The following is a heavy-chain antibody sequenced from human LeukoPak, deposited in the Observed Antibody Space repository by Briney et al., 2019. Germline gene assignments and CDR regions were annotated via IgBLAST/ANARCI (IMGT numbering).Heavy chain of an antibody. CDR2: IYLGDYET. Sequence: KGGESLKISCKGSGYSFTNYWIGWVRQMPGKGLEWMGIIYLGDYETRYSPPFQGQVTTSADKSISTAYLQWSSLKASDTAMYYCARHPVYTRGWPLDYWGQGTLVTVSS. D-gene: IGHD6-19*01. V-gene: IGHV5-51*01. CDR1: GYSFTNYW. CDR3: ARHPVYTRGWPLDY. J-gene: IGHJ4*02.